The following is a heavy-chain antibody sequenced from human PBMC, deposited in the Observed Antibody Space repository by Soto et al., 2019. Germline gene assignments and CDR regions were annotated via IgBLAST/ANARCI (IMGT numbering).Heavy chain of an antibody. CDR1: GGSISSSSYY. J-gene: IGHJ6*02. Sequence: PSETLSLTCTVSGGSISSSSYYWGWIRQPPGKGLEWIGSIYYSGSTYYNPSLKSRVTISVDTSKNQFSLKLSSVTAADTAVYYCARHLPLRFLEWFHDYGMDVWGQGTTVT. D-gene: IGHD3-3*01. V-gene: IGHV4-39*01. CDR2: IYYSGST. CDR3: ARHLPLRFLEWFHDYGMDV.